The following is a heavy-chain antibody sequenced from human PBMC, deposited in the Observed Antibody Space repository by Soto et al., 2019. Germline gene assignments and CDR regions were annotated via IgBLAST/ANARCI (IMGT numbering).Heavy chain of an antibody. J-gene: IGHJ6*02. CDR1: GFTFSSYA. CDR2: ISCSGGST. Sequence: GGSLRLSCAASGFTFSSYAMSWVRQAPGKGLEWVSSISCSGGSTYYADSVKGRFTISRDNSKNTLYLQMNSLRAEDTAVYYCAKDRSSSRNYYYGMDVWGQGTTVTVSS. V-gene: IGHV3-23*01. CDR3: AKDRSSSRNYYYGMDV. D-gene: IGHD6-6*01.